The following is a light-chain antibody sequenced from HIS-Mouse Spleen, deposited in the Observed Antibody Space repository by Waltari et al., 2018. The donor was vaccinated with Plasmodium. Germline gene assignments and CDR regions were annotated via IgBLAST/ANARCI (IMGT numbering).Light chain of an antibody. CDR1: QSISSY. J-gene: IGKJ2*01. Sequence: DIQMTQSPSSLSASAGDRVTITCRASQSISSYLNWYQQKPGKAPKLLIYAASSLQSGVPSRFSGSGSGTDFTLTISSLQPEDFATYYCQQSHTFGQGTKLEIE. CDR3: QQSHT. CDR2: AAS. V-gene: IGKV1-39*01.